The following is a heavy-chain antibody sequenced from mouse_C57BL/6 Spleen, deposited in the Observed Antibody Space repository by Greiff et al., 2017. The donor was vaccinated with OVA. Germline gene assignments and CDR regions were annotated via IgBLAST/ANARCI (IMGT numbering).Heavy chain of an antibody. CDR2: ISSGSSTI. CDR3: ARGGYGYDPWFAY. CDR1: GFTFSDYG. J-gene: IGHJ3*01. Sequence: VESGGGLVKPGGSLKLSCAASGFTFSDYGMHWVRQAPEKGLEWVAYISSGSSTIYYADTVKGRFTISRDNAKNTLFLQMTSLRSEDTAMYYCARGGYGYDPWFAYWGQGTLVTVSA. V-gene: IGHV5-17*01. D-gene: IGHD2-2*01.